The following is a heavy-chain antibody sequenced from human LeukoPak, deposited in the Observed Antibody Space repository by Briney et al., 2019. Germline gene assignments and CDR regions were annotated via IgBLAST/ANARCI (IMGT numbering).Heavy chain of an antibody. D-gene: IGHD6-19*01. Sequence: PSETLSLTCRVYGGSFSDYYWIWIRQSPGKGLEWVSTIRGSGGGTYYADSVKGRFTISRDNSKNTLYLQMNSLRDEDTALYYCAKAGIGVVGYFDYWGQGTLVTVSS. CDR3: AKAGIGVVGYFDY. CDR2: IRGSGGGT. CDR1: GGSFSDYY. V-gene: IGHV3-23*01. J-gene: IGHJ4*02.